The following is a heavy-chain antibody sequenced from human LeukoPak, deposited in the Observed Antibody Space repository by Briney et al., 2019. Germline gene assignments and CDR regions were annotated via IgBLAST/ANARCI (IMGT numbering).Heavy chain of an antibody. Sequence: SETLSLTCTVSGGSISNYYWSWIRQPPGKGLEWIGYIYHTGSTSYNLSLKSRVIMSVETSQNQFSLKVRSVTAADTAVYYCAREDSGYDYSPFYYWGQGILVTVSS. J-gene: IGHJ4*02. D-gene: IGHD5-12*01. CDR2: IYHTGST. V-gene: IGHV4-59*01. CDR1: GGSISNYY. CDR3: AREDSGYDYSPFYY.